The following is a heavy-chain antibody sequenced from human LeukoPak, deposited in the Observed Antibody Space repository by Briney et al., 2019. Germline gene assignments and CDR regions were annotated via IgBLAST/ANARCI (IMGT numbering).Heavy chain of an antibody. CDR2: IYKTGST. Sequence: PSETLSLTCTVSGGSISSYYWNWIRQPPGKRLEWIGYIYKTGSTNYNPSLKSRVTISVDTSKKQLSLRLSSVTAADTAVYYCAGGGSYLDYWGQGTLVTVSS. D-gene: IGHD1-26*01. CDR3: AGGGSYLDY. V-gene: IGHV4-59*08. CDR1: GGSISSYY. J-gene: IGHJ4*02.